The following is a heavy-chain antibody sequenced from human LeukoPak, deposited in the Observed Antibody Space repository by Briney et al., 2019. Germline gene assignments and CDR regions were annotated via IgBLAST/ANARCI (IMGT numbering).Heavy chain of an antibody. CDR1: GGSISSSSYY. V-gene: IGHV4-39*07. D-gene: IGHD3-22*01. Sequence: SETLSLTCTVSGGSISSSSYYWGWIRQPPGKGLEWIGSIYYSGSTYYNPSLKSRVTISVDTSKNQFSLKLSSVTAADTAVYYRARHGYYYRVYYYYYMDVWGKGTTVTVSS. CDR3: ARHGYYYRVYYYYYMDV. CDR2: IYYSGST. J-gene: IGHJ6*03.